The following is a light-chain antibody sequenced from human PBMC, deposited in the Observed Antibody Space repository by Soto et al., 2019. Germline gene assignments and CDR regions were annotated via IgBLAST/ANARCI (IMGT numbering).Light chain of an antibody. CDR1: ESVSNNY. J-gene: IGKJ2*01. Sequence: EVVLTQSPGTLSLSPGEIATPSCRASESVSNNYLAWYQQEPVPGPRLFIFGSSDRATGSPDRFSGSGSGTDFTLTIIRLEHEDVAAYYCQQYGSPPPYTFGQGTKLEIK. CDR3: QQYGSPPPYT. CDR2: GSS. V-gene: IGKV3-20*01.